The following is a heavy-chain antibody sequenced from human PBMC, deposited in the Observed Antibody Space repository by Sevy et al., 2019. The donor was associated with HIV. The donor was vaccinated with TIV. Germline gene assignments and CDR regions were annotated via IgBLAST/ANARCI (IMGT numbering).Heavy chain of an antibody. CDR2: IWYDGSNK. Sequence: GGSLRLSCAASGFTFSSYGMHWVRQAPGKGLEWVAVIWYDGSNKYYADSVKGRFTISRDNPKNTLYLQMNSLRAEDTAVYYCARGRGTMVRGVKGAPHYYYYGMDVWGQGTTVTVSS. J-gene: IGHJ6*02. CDR3: ARGRGTMVRGVKGAPHYYYYGMDV. CDR1: GFTFSSYG. D-gene: IGHD3-10*01. V-gene: IGHV3-33*01.